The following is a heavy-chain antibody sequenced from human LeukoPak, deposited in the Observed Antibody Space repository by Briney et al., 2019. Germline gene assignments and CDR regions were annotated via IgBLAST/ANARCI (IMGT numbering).Heavy chain of an antibody. D-gene: IGHD3-22*01. CDR1: GYTFTGYY. CDR2: INPNSGGT. V-gene: IGHV1-2*02. CDR3: AREWLLPVAGDAFDI. Sequence: ASVKVSCKASGYTFTGYYMHWVRQAPGQGLGWMGWINPNSGGTNYAQKFQGRVTMTRDTSISTAYMELSRLRSDDTAVYYCAREWLLPVAGDAFDIWGQGTMVTVSS. J-gene: IGHJ3*02.